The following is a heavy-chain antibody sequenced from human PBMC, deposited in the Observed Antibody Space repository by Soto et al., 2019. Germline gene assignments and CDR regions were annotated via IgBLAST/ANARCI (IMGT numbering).Heavy chain of an antibody. J-gene: IGHJ3*02. V-gene: IGHV4-31*03. CDR1: GGSISSGGYY. D-gene: IGHD3-22*01. Sequence: SETLSLTCTVSGGSISSGGYYWSWIRQHPGKGLEWIGYIYYSGSTYYNPSLKSRVTISVDTSKNQFSLKLSSVTAADTAVYYCAREGKYRSGYYFGAFEIGGKGTMVTVSS. CDR2: IYYSGST. CDR3: AREGKYRSGYYFGAFEI.